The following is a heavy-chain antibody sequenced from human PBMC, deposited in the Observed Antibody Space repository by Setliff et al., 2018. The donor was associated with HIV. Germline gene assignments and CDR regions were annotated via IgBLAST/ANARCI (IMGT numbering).Heavy chain of an antibody. CDR2: ISPYNGNT. J-gene: IGHJ3*02. D-gene: IGHD3-10*01. CDR1: GYPFTSYG. V-gene: IGHV1-18*01. CDR3: AREYRATLNFRVAFDI. Sequence: ASVKVSCQASGYPFTSYGISWVRQAPGQGLEWMGWISPYNGNTEYERKVQGRVAMTTDTSTSTAYMELRSLRSDDTAVYFCAREYRATLNFRVAFDIWGQGTMVTVS.